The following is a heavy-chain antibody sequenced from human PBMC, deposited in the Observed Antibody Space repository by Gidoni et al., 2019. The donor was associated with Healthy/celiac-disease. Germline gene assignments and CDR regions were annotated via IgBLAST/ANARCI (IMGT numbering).Heavy chain of an antibody. CDR1: GFTFSSYA. CDR2: ISGSGGST. V-gene: IGHV3-23*01. CDR3: AKGDIVVVCGDY. J-gene: IGHJ4*02. D-gene: IGHD2-15*01. Sequence: EVQLLESGGGLVQPGGSLRLSCAASGFTFSSYAMSWVRQAPGKGLEWVAAISGSGGSTYYADSVKGRFTISRDNSKNTLYLQMNSLRAEDTAVYYCAKGDIVVVCGDYWGQGTLVTVSS.